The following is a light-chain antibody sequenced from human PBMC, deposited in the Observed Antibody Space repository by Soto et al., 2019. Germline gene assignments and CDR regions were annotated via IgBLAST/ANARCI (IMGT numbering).Light chain of an antibody. V-gene: IGKV3-15*01. J-gene: IGKJ1*01. CDR1: QSVSST. Sequence: IVMIQSPVTLSLSPGERVTLSCWASQSVSSTLAWYQQKAGQAPSLLIYGAFTRATGIPARFSGTGSGTECTLTISSLRYEDFALYYCQQYNDWPLTFGQGTKVDSK. CDR2: GAF. CDR3: QQYNDWPLT.